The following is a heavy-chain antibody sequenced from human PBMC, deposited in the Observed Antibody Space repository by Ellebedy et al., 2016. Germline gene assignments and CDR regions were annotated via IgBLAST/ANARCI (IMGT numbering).Heavy chain of an antibody. Sequence: GESLKISCKGSGYSFTSYWIGWVRQMPGKGLEWMGIIYPGDSDTRYSPSFQGQVTISADKSISTAYLQWSSLKASDTAMYYCARGAKYNWNDVLWFDPWGQGTLVTVSS. J-gene: IGHJ5*02. V-gene: IGHV5-51*01. D-gene: IGHD1-20*01. CDR2: IYPGDSDT. CDR3: ARGAKYNWNDVLWFDP. CDR1: GYSFTSYW.